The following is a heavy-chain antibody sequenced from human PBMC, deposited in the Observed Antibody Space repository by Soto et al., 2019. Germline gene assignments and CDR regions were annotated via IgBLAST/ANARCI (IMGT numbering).Heavy chain of an antibody. D-gene: IGHD5-12*01. CDR3: ARAQNLEMATP. CDR2: INAGNGNT. Sequence: QVQLVQSGAEVKKPGASVKVSCKASGYTFTSYAMLWVRQAPVQRLEWMGWINAGNGNTKYSQKFQGRVTITRDTSASTAYMELSSLRSEDTAVYYCARAQNLEMATPWGQGTLVTVSS. J-gene: IGHJ4*02. CDR1: GYTFTSYA. V-gene: IGHV1-3*01.